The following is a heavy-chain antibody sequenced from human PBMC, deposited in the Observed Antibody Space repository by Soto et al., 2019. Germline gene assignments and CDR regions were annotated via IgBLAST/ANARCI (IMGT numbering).Heavy chain of an antibody. CDR1: GFTVSSNY. CDR3: ARNQGRGRWGMGV. D-gene: IGHD1-26*01. Sequence: PGGPLRLSCAASGFTVSSNYMSWVRQAPGKGLEWVSRINSDGSSTSYADSVKGRFTISRDNAKNTLYLQMNSPRAEDTAVHYCARNQGRGRWGMGVWGQGATVTLSS. V-gene: IGHV3-74*01. CDR2: INSDGSST. J-gene: IGHJ6*02.